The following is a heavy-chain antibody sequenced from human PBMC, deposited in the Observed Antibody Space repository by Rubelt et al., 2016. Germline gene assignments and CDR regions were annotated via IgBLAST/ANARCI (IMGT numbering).Heavy chain of an antibody. Sequence: LQKPSETLSLTCSVSGASISSYYWSWIRQPPGKGLEWIASFYHTGSTTYNPSLKSRVTISVDTSKNQFSLKLRSMTAAVTAVYYGARGQRGGIFYGWFDPWGQGTLVTVSS. CDR3: ARGQRGGIFYGWFDP. V-gene: IGHV4-59*12. CDR1: GASISSYY. D-gene: IGHD1-26*01. J-gene: IGHJ5*02. CDR2: FYHTGST.